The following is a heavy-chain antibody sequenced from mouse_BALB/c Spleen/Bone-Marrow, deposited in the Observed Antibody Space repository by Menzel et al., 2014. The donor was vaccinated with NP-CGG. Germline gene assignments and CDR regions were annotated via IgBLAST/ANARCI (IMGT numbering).Heavy chain of an antibody. Sequence: EVQLVESGRDLVKPGGSLKLSCAASGFTFSNYGMSWVRQTPDKRLEWVATINSGGRYAFYPDSVKGRVTISRDNAKNTLYLQMSSLKSEDTAMYCCARRSDYDYFDYWGQGTTLTVSS. J-gene: IGHJ2*01. CDR2: INSGGRYA. CDR1: GFTFSNYG. CDR3: ARRSDYDYFDY. D-gene: IGHD2-4*01. V-gene: IGHV5-6*01.